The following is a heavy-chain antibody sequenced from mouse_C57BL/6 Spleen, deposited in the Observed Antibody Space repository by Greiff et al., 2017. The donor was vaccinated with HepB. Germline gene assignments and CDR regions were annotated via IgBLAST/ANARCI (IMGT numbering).Heavy chain of an antibody. Sequence: QVQLQQPGAELVRPGSSVKLSCKASGYTFTSYWMHWVKQRPIQGLEWIGNIDPSDSETHYNQKFKDKATLTVDKSSSTAYMQLSRLTSEDSAVYYCARWGGNYAMDYWGQGTSVTVSS. V-gene: IGHV1-52*01. J-gene: IGHJ4*01. CDR3: ARWGGNYAMDY. CDR2: IDPSDSET. CDR1: GYTFTSYW.